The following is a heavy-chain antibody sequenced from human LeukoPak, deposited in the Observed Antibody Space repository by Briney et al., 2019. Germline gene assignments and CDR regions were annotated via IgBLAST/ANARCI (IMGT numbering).Heavy chain of an antibody. J-gene: IGHJ5*02. V-gene: IGHV4-39*01. CDR1: GGSVSSGSYY. D-gene: IGHD5-24*01. CDR2: IYYSGST. CDR3: ARRLVSRDGYNLGGEFDP. Sequence: SETLSLTCSVSGGSVSSGSYYWGWIRQPPGKGLEWIGSIYYSGSTYYNPSLKSRVTISVDTSKNQFSLKLSSVSAADTAVYYCARRLVSRDGYNLGGEFDPWGQGTLVTVSS.